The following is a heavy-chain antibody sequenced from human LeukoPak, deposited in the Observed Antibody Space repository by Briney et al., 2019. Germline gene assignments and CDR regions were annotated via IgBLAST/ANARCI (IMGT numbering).Heavy chain of an antibody. D-gene: IGHD3-3*01. Sequence: ASVKVSCKASGGTFSSYAISWVRQAPGQGLEWMGRIIPIFGTANYTQKFQGRVTITTDESTSTAYMELSSLRSEDTAVYYCARGSLRFLEWPYYMNVWGKGTTVTVSS. CDR2: IIPIFGTA. CDR1: GGTFSSYA. V-gene: IGHV1-69*05. J-gene: IGHJ6*03. CDR3: ARGSLRFLEWPYYMNV.